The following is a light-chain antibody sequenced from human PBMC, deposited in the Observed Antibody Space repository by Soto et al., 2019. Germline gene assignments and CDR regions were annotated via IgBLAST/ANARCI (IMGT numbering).Light chain of an antibody. CDR1: QSVGTY. J-gene: IGKJ4*01. CDR3: QHRSSWPLT. Sequence: EIVLTQSPATLSLSPGERATLSCRASQSVGTYLAWYQQKPGQAPRLLIYDASNRATGIPARFSGSGSGTDFTLTISSLETEDFAVYYCQHRSSWPLTFGGGTKLEIK. CDR2: DAS. V-gene: IGKV3-11*01.